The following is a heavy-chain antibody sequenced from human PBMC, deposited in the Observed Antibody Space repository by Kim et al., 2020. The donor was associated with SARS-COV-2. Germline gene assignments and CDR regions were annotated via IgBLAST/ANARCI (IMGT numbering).Heavy chain of an antibody. D-gene: IGHD1-1*01. CDR3: ASRTWFDY. V-gene: IGHV3-11*01. CDR2: GSTI. Sequence: GSTIYYADSVKGRFTISRDNAKNSLYLQMNSLRAEDTAVYYCASRTWFDYWGQGTLVTVSS. J-gene: IGHJ5*01.